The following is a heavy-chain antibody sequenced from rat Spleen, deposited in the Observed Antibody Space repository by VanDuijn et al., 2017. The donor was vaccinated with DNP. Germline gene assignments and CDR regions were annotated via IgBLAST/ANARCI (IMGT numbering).Heavy chain of an antibody. J-gene: IGHJ2*01. CDR2: ISYSGGT. CDR1: GYSITSNY. Sequence: EVQLQESGPGLVKPSQSLSLTCSVTGYSITSNYWGWIRKFPGNKMEWMGYISYSGGTSYNPSLKSQISITRDTSKNQFFLQLNSVTTEDTATYYCTSNPHIRTAAPVDYWGQGVMVTVSS. V-gene: IGHV3-1*01. D-gene: IGHD3-8*01. CDR3: TSNPHIRTAAPVDY.